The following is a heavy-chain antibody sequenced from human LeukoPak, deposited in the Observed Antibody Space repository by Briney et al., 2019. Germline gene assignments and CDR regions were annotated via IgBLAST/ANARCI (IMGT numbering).Heavy chain of an antibody. J-gene: IGHJ4*02. CDR1: GFTFSSYG. CDR3: AKTKGYSYGYYFDY. CDR2: MSYDGFNK. D-gene: IGHD5-18*01. V-gene: IGHV3-30*18. Sequence: GGPLRLSCAASGFTFSSYGMHWVRQAPGKGLEWVAVMSYDGFNKYYADSVKGRFTISRDNSKNTLYLQMNSLRAEDTAVYYCAKTKGYSYGYYFDYWGQGTLVTVSS.